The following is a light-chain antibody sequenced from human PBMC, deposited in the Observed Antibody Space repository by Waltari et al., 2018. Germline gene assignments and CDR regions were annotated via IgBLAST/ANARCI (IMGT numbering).Light chain of an antibody. J-gene: IGLJ2*01. V-gene: IGLV2-8*01. CDR2: EVT. CDR3: SSYAGSNNVI. Sequence: QSALTQPPSASGSRGQSVTISCTGTSSDVGSYNYVSWYQQHPGKAPKLMIYEVTKRPPGVPDRFSGAKSGNTASRTVSGLQAEDEADYYCSSYAGSNNVIFGGGTRLTVL. CDR1: SSDVGSYNY.